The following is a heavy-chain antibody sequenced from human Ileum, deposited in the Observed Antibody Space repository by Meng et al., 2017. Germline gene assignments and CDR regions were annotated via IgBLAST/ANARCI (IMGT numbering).Heavy chain of an antibody. CDR3: AHRRAGITRWNYGDFDY. J-gene: IGHJ4*02. D-gene: IGHD1-7*01. V-gene: IGHV2-5*02. CDR1: RFSLSTSGAG. CDR2: IYWDDDK. Sequence: SGPTLAIPSETFRLTCSCSRFSLSTSGAGVGWMRQPPGKDLECLALIYWDDDKRYNPSLKNSLSINKHTNKNQVVLTMTNTDPVDKGAYYCAHRRAGITRWNYGDFDYWGQGPLVPVSS.